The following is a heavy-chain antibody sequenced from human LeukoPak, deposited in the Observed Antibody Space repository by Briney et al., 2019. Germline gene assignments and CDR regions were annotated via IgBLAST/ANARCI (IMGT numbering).Heavy chain of an antibody. D-gene: IGHD2-2*01. CDR2: IYYSGST. J-gene: IGHJ6*04. CDR3: ARDRQLPPYYYYGMDV. CDR1: GGSISSGGYY. V-gene: IGHV4-31*03. Sequence: NPSQTLSLTCTVSGGSISSGGYYWSWIRQHPGKGLEWIGYIYYSGSTYYNPSLKSRVTISVDTSKNQFSLKLSSVTAADTAVYYCARDRQLPPYYYYGMDVWGKGTTVTVSS.